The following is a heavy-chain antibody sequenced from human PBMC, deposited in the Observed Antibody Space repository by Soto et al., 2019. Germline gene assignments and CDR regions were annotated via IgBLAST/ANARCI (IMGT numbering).Heavy chain of an antibody. CDR2: IYYSGST. J-gene: IGHJ6*02. CDR1: GGSISSGDYY. CDR3: ARDYGNDYYYGMDV. V-gene: IGHV4-30-4*01. Sequence: SETLSLTCTVSGGSISSGDYYWSWIRQPPGKGLEWIGYIYYSGSTYYNPSLKSRVTISVDTSKNQFSLKLSSVTAADTAVYYCARDYGNDYYYGMDVWGQGTTVTV. D-gene: IGHD1-1*01.